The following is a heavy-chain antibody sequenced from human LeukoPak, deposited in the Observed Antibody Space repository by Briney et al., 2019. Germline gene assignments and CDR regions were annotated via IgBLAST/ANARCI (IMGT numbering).Heavy chain of an antibody. CDR2: IKQDGSEK. CDR3: ARDAWTVAGNDAFDI. Sequence: ETLSLTCAVYGGSFSGYYWSWIRQPPGKGLEWVANIKQDGSEKYYVDSVKGRFTISRDNAKNSLYLQMNSLRAEDTAVYYCARDAWTVAGNDAFDIWGQGTMVTVSS. J-gene: IGHJ3*02. D-gene: IGHD6-19*01. CDR1: GGSFSGYY. V-gene: IGHV3-7*01.